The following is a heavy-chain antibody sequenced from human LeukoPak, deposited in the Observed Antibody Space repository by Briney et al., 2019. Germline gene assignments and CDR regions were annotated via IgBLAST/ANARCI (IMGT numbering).Heavy chain of an antibody. CDR2: ITGSGGST. J-gene: IGHJ6*03. CDR3: GKGGGVSYYYYMDV. V-gene: IGHV3-23*01. Sequence: GGSLRLSCAASGFTFNNYAMSWVRQAPGKGLEWVSTITGSGGSTYYADSVKGRFTITGDNSKNTLFLQMNSLRAEDTAVYYCGKGGGVSYYYYMDVWGKGTTVTISS. CDR1: GFTFNNYA. D-gene: IGHD3-10*01.